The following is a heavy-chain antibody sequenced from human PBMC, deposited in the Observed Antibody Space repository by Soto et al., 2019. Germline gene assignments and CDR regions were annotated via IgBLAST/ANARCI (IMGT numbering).Heavy chain of an antibody. CDR1: GFTFSSYA. D-gene: IGHD3-22*01. Sequence: PGGSLRLSCAASGFTFSSYAMSWVRQAPGKGLEWVPAISGSGGSTYYADSVKGRFTISRDNSKNTLYLQMSSLRGEDTAGYYCAKERFDSSGYPIDYWGQGXLVTVYS. CDR2: ISGSGGST. J-gene: IGHJ4*02. V-gene: IGHV3-23*01. CDR3: AKERFDSSGYPIDY.